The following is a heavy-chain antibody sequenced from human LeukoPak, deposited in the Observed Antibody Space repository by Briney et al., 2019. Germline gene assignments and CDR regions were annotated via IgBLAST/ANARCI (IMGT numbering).Heavy chain of an antibody. Sequence: GGSLRLSCAASGLTFSDLYMDWVRQAPGKGLEWVGRSRDKANSYTTEYAASVKGRFTISTDDSNNSLFLHMNSLRTEDTAVYYCARGLGFGGGDYWGQGTLVTVSS. J-gene: IGHJ4*02. D-gene: IGHD3/OR15-3a*01. CDR3: ARGLGFGGGDY. CDR2: SRDKANSYTT. V-gene: IGHV3-72*01. CDR1: GLTFSDLY.